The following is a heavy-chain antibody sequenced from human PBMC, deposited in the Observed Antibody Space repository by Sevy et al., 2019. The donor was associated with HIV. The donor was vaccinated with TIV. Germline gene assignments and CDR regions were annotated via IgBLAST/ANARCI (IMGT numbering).Heavy chain of an antibody. Sequence: GGSLRLSCAASGFTFSSYAMHWVRQAPGKGLEWVAVISYDGSNKYYADSVKGRFTISRDNSKNTLYLQMNSLRAEDTAVYYCARGMDIVVGTAIRVLGVFDYWGQGTLVTVSS. CDR2: ISYDGSNK. CDR3: ARGMDIVVGTAIRVLGVFDY. V-gene: IGHV3-30-3*01. J-gene: IGHJ4*02. CDR1: GFTFSSYA. D-gene: IGHD2-21*02.